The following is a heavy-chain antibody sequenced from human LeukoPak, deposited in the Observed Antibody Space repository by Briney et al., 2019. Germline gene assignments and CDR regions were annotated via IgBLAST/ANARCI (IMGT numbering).Heavy chain of an antibody. CDR3: ALGYCGGGSCYAREYFQH. CDR2: VYYSGST. D-gene: IGHD2-15*01. V-gene: IGHV4-39*07. Sequence: SETLSLTCTVSGGSISSSSYYWGWIRQPPGKGLEWIGSVYYSGSTYYNPSLKSRVTISVDTSKNQFSLRLSSVTAADTAVYYCALGYCGGGSCYAREYFQHWGQGTLVTVSP. CDR1: GGSISSSSYY. J-gene: IGHJ1*01.